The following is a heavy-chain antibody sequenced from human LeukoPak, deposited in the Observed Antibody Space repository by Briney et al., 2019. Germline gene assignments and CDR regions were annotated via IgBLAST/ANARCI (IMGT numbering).Heavy chain of an antibody. Sequence: GGSLRLSCAASGFTFSSYGMHWVRQAPGKGLEWVAFIRYDGSNKYYADSVKGRFTISRDNSKNTLYLQMNSLRAEDTAVYYCAKELGCSSTSCYGEYYFDYWGQGTLVTVSS. V-gene: IGHV3-30*02. CDR2: IRYDGSNK. CDR1: GFTFSSYG. CDR3: AKELGCSSTSCYGEYYFDY. D-gene: IGHD2-2*01. J-gene: IGHJ4*02.